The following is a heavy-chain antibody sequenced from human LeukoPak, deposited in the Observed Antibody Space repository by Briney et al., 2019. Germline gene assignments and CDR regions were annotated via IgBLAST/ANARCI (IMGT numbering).Heavy chain of an antibody. V-gene: IGHV4-59*01. CDR3: ARDSGSYNYYYYYMDV. J-gene: IGHJ6*03. Sequence: PSETLSLTCTVSGGSISSYYWSWIRQPPGKGLEWSGYIYYSGSTNYNPSLNSRVTISVDTSKNQFSLKLSSVTAADTAVYYCARDSGSYNYYYYYMDVWGKGTTVTVSS. CDR2: IYYSGST. CDR1: GGSISSYY. D-gene: IGHD1-26*01.